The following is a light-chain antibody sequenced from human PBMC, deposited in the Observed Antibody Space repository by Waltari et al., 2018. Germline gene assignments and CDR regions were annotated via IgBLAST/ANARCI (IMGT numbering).Light chain of an antibody. CDR1: QDFSSY. CDR3: QQFNSSPWT. V-gene: IGKV1-9*01. J-gene: IGKJ1*01. Sequence: DIQLTQSPSFLSASVGDRVIITCRANQDFSSYIAWYQQKPGRAPRLLIYGVSNLGRGVPSRFSGSGSGTEFTITISSLQPEDFATYYCQQFNSSPWTFGQVTKVDIK. CDR2: GVS.